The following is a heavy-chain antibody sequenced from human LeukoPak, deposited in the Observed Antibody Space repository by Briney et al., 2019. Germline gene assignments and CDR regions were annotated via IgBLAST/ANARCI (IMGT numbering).Heavy chain of an antibody. Sequence: SETLSLTCTVSGGSINGYYWTWIRQPPGKGLEWIGYIYYSGSTNYQPSLESRVTLSLDTSKKQFSLELTSVTAADTAVYYCARGLLVGNTGYYFDFWGQGTLVTVSS. V-gene: IGHV4-59*01. CDR1: GGSINGYY. J-gene: IGHJ4*02. D-gene: IGHD1-26*01. CDR3: ARGLLVGNTGYYFDF. CDR2: IYYSGST.